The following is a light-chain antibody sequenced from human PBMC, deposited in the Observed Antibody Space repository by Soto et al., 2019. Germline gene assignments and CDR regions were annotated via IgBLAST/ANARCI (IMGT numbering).Light chain of an antibody. Sequence: IVLNQSPGTLSMSHGESSTLSCRASQGVASNYLACYQQKRGQAPRLLFYGASSRATGIPARFSASGSGTEFTLSIRSLQAEDFAVYYCPQRDIWPWTSCQGTKVDI. V-gene: IGKV3D-20*02. CDR1: QGVASNY. CDR2: GAS. J-gene: IGKJ1*01. CDR3: PQRDIWPWT.